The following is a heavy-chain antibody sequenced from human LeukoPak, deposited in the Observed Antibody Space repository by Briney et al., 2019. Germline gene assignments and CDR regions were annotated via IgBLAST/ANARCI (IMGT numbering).Heavy chain of an antibody. CDR2: IYHSGNT. Sequence: PSETLSLTCTVSGGSISSSSYYWGWLRQPPGMGLEWNGSIYHSGNTYYHPSLKSRVTISVDTSKIQFSLKLSSVTAADTAVYYCARLSTVANWSDYWGQGTLVTVSS. CDR3: ARLSTVANWSDY. CDR1: GGSISSSSYY. V-gene: IGHV4-39*01. J-gene: IGHJ4*02. D-gene: IGHD4-23*01.